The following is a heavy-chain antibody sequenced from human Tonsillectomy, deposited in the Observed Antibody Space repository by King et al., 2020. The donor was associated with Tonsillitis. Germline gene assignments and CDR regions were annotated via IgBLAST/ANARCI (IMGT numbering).Heavy chain of an antibody. CDR3: AAAGMVGSAMPRAGYFGY. Sequence: QLQESGPRLVKPSETLSLTCTVSGGSISTTSYFWGWVRQPPGKGLELIGSIYYSGSTYYSPSLKSRVTISVDPSKNQFSLKLTSVTAADTAVYYGAAAGMVGSAMPRAGYFGYWGQGTLVTVAS. V-gene: IGHV4-39*07. CDR2: IYYSGST. J-gene: IGHJ4*02. D-gene: IGHD2-2*01. CDR1: GGSISTTSYF.